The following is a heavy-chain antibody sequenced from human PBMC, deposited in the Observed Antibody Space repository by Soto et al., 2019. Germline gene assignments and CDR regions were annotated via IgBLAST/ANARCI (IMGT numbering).Heavy chain of an antibody. CDR3: AQVGPGGSYYYGMDV. V-gene: IGHV3-23*01. D-gene: IGHD2-15*01. CDR1: GFTFSTYA. J-gene: IGHJ6*02. CDR2: ISGGGGNT. Sequence: GGSLRLSCAASGFTFSTYAMSWVRQAPGKGLEWVSAISGGGGNTYYADSVKGRFTISRDNSKNTLYLQMNSLKAEDPAVYYCAQVGPGGSYYYGMDVWGQGTTVTVSS.